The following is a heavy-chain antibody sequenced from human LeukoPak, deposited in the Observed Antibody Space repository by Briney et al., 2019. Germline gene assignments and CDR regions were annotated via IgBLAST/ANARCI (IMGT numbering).Heavy chain of an antibody. CDR2: IYYSGST. D-gene: IGHD5-24*01. J-gene: IGHJ4*02. CDR1: GGSISSSSYY. CDR3: ARIGGWLQPFDY. Sequence: SETLSLTCTVSGGSISSSSYYWGWIRQPPGKGLEWIGSIYYSGSTYYNPSLKSRVTISVDTSKNQFSLKLSSVTAADTAVYYCARIGGWLQPFDYWGQGTLVTASS. V-gene: IGHV4-39*07.